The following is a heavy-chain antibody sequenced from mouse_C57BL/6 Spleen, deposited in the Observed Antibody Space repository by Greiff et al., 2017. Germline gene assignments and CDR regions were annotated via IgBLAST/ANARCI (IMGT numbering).Heavy chain of an antibody. J-gene: IGHJ3*01. CDR3: ARSYDYDSWFAY. Sequence: VQLQQSGAELVRPGTSVKLSCKASGYTFTSYWMHWVKQRPGQGLEWIGVIDPSDSYTNYNQKFKGKATLTVDTSSSTAYMQLSSLTSEDSAVYYCARSYDYDSWFAYWGQGTLLTVSA. D-gene: IGHD2-4*01. CDR1: GYTFTSYW. V-gene: IGHV1-59*01. CDR2: IDPSDSYT.